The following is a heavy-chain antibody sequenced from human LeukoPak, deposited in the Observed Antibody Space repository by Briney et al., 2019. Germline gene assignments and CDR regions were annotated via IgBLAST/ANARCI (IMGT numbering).Heavy chain of an antibody. CDR3: VRDWNGDYFDY. CDR1: GDSISSGSYY. J-gene: IGHJ4*02. V-gene: IGHV4-61*02. D-gene: IGHD3-3*01. Sequence: SQTLSLTCIVSGDSISSGSYYWTWLREPAGKGLEWIGRIHTSGNTNYSPSLKSRVTISRDTSKNQFSLRLTSVTAADTAVYYCVRDWNGDYFDYWGQGTLVTVSS. CDR2: IHTSGNT.